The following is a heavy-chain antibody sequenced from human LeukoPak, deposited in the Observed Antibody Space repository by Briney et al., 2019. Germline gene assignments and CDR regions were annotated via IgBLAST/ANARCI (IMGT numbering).Heavy chain of an antibody. CDR3: AKRSGSPHNFDY. D-gene: IGHD1-1*01. CDR1: GFTFDEHD. V-gene: IGHV3-43*02. Sequence: PGGSLRLSCAASGFTFDEHDMHWVRQVPGKGLEWVCLISKDGGNKHYADSVKGRFSISRDNNRNSLSLQMNSLRSEDTALSFCAKRSGSPHNFDYWGQGALVTVSS. J-gene: IGHJ4*02. CDR2: ISKDGGNK.